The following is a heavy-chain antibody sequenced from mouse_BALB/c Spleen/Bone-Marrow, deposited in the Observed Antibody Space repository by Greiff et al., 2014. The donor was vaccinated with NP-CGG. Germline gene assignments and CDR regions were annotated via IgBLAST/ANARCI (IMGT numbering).Heavy chain of an antibody. CDR1: GYTFTSYW. CDR3: TTGMRFAY. Sequence: VQLVESGAELVRPGASVKLSCKASGYTFTSYWINWVKQRPGQGLEWIGNIYPSDSYTNYNQKFKDKATLTVDKSSSTAYMQLSSPTSEDSAVYYCTTGMRFAYWGQGTLVTVSA. V-gene: IGHV1-69*02. J-gene: IGHJ3*01. CDR2: IYPSDSYT. D-gene: IGHD4-1*01.